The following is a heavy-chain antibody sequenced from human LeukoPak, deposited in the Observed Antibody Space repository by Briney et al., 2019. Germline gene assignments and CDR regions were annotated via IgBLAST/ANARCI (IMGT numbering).Heavy chain of an antibody. V-gene: IGHV4-59*08. CDR2: IYYSGST. CDR1: GGSISSYY. J-gene: IGHJ5*02. D-gene: IGHD3-10*01. CDR3: ARAFRLWFGELFDWFDP. Sequence: SETLSLTCTVSGGSISSYYWSWIRQPPGKGLEWIGYIYYSGSTNYNPPLKSRVTISVDTSKNQFSLKLSSVTAADTAVYYCARAFRLWFGELFDWFDPWGQGTLVTVSS.